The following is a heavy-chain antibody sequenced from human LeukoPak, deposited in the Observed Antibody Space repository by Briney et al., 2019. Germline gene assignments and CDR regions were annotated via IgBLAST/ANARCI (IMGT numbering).Heavy chain of an antibody. J-gene: IGHJ4*02. CDR2: ISTNGHST. Sequence: GGSLRLSCAASGFTFSRYSMHWVRQAPGKGLEFVSAISTNGHSTYYAKSVKGRFTISRDNSKNTLYLQMGSLRAEDTAVYYCAKLSGYYPFDYWGQGTLVTVSS. CDR1: GFTFSRYS. D-gene: IGHD3-22*01. CDR3: AKLSGYYPFDY. V-gene: IGHV3-64*01.